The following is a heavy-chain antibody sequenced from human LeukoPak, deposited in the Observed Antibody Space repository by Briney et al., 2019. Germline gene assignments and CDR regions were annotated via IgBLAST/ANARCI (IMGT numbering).Heavy chain of an antibody. J-gene: IGHJ4*02. V-gene: IGHV3-21*04. CDR3: AKSGLNRVDY. Sequence: GGSLRLSCAASGFTFSSYTMSWVRQASGKGLEWVSSISSSSSYIYYADSVKGRFTISRDNSKNTLYLQMNSLRAEDTAVYYCAKSGLNRVDYWGQGTLVTVSS. CDR2: ISSSSSYI. D-gene: IGHD2-15*01. CDR1: GFTFSSYT.